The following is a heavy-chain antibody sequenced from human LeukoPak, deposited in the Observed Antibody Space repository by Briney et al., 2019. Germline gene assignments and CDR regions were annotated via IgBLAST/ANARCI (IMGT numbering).Heavy chain of an antibody. Sequence: PGRSLRLSCAASGFTFSSYGMHWVRQAPGKGLEWVAVISYDGSNKYYADSVKGRFTISRDNSKNTLYLQMNSLRAEDTAVYYCAKDTHRYYDSSGYYPPYFDYWGQGTLVTVSP. D-gene: IGHD3-22*01. V-gene: IGHV3-30*18. J-gene: IGHJ4*02. CDR3: AKDTHRYYDSSGYYPPYFDY. CDR2: ISYDGSNK. CDR1: GFTFSSYG.